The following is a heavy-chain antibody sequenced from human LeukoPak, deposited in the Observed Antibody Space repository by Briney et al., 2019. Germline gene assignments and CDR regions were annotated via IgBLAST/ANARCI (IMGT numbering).Heavy chain of an antibody. CDR3: ARAGAGSAAFLFDS. V-gene: IGHV6-1*01. CDR1: GDSVSSNSAI. CDR2: TYYRSKWYA. D-gene: IGHD3-3*02. Sequence: SQTLSLTCAISGDSVSSNSAIWHWIRQSPSGGLEWLGRTYYRSKWYADSAVFVKSRITVNPDTSQNQFSLHLNSVTPEDTAVYFCARAGAGSAAFLFDSWGQGTWSPSPQ. J-gene: IGHJ4*02.